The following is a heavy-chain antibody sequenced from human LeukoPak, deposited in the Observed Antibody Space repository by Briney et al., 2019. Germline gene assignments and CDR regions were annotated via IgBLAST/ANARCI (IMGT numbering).Heavy chain of an antibody. V-gene: IGHV3-53*01. CDR2: MYSGGST. J-gene: IGHJ3*01. D-gene: IGHD5-24*01. Sequence: GGSLRLSCAASGLTVSSNYMSWVRQAPGRGLEWVSIMYSGGSTYYADAVKGRFTISRDNSKDTLFLQMNSLRAEDTAIYYCARDIQLSTWGLGTMVTVSS. CDR1: GLTVSSNY. CDR3: ARDIQLST.